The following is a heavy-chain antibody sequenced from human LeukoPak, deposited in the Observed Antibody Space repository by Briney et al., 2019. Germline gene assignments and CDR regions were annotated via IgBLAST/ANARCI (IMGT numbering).Heavy chain of an antibody. CDR1: GFTFSSYD. D-gene: IGHD5-12*01. CDR2: IGTAGDT. Sequence: GGSLRLSCVASGFTFSSYDMHWVRQATGKGLERVSAIGTAGDTYYPGSVKGRFTISRENAKNSLYLQMNSLRAGDTAVYYCARAGRYSGYSGYYYYGMDVWGQGTTVTVSS. CDR3: ARAGRYSGYSGYYYYGMDV. J-gene: IGHJ6*02. V-gene: IGHV3-13*01.